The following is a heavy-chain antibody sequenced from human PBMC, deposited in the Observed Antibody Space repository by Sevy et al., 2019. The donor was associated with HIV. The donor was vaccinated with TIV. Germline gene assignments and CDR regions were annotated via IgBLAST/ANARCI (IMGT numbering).Heavy chain of an antibody. V-gene: IGHV4-39*01. Sequence: SETLSLICSVSGVSISSYSYYWGWDRQPPEEGLEWIGSVYYTGSTYYNPSLKTRVSISVDTSKNLFSVRLDSVTAADTAVYYCARHRVFSQLDAFDIWGQGTMVTVSS. D-gene: IGHD1-1*01. CDR3: ARHRVFSQLDAFDI. CDR1: GVSISSYSYY. CDR2: VYYTGST. J-gene: IGHJ3*02.